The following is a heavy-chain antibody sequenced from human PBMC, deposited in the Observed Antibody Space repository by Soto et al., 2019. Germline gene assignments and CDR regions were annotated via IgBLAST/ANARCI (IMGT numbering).Heavy chain of an antibody. J-gene: IGHJ4*02. CDR3: AKWERDYADEAFDY. Sequence: LSLTCAASGFTFSSYAMSWVRQAPGKGLEWVSAISGSGGSTYYADSVKGRFTISRDNSKNTLYLQMNSLRAEDTAVYYCAKWERDYADEAFDYWGQGTLVTVSS. CDR1: GFTFSSYA. D-gene: IGHD4-17*01. CDR2: ISGSGGST. V-gene: IGHV3-23*01.